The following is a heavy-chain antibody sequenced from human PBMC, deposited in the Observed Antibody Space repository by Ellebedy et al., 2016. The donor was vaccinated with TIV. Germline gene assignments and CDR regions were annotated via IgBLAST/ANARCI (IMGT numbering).Heavy chain of an antibody. J-gene: IGHJ4*02. CDR3: ARPVDHDILTGGFEY. V-gene: IGHV3-30*04. Sequence: PGGSLRLSCVASGFTFSSNAMHWVRQAPGKGLEWVALISYDGRKTFYVDSVEGRITISRDNSKNTVYLQIERLRVEDTAVYYCARPVDHDILTGGFEYWGQGALVTVSS. D-gene: IGHD3-9*01. CDR1: GFTFSSNA. CDR2: ISYDGRKT.